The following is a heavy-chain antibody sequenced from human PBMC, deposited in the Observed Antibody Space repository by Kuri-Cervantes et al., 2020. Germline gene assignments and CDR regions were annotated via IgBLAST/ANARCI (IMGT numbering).Heavy chain of an antibody. CDR3: ARDRPPYSSGWYGRTKRGSYGMDV. Sequence: GESLKISCAASGFTFSSYWMHWVRQAPGKGLVWVSRINSDGSSTSYADSVKGRFTISRDNAKNSLYLQMNSLRDEDTAVYHCARDRPPYSSGWYGRTKRGSYGMDVWGQGTTVTVSS. CDR1: GFTFSSYW. J-gene: IGHJ6*02. CDR2: INSDGSST. V-gene: IGHV3-74*01. D-gene: IGHD6-19*01.